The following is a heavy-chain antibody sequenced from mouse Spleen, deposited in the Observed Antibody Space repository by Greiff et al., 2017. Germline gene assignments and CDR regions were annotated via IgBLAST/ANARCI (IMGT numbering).Heavy chain of an antibody. CDR1: GFNITDDY. D-gene: IGHD1-1*01. CDR2: IDPENGDT. CDR3: TVSYYYGSSRYAMDY. Sequence: VQLQQSGAELVRPGASVKLSCTASGFNITDDYMHWVKQRPEQGLEWIGWIDPENGDTEYASKFQGKATITADTSSNTAYLQLSSLTSEDTAVYYCTVSYYYGSSRYAMDYWGQGTSVTVSS. V-gene: IGHV14-4*01. J-gene: IGHJ4*01.